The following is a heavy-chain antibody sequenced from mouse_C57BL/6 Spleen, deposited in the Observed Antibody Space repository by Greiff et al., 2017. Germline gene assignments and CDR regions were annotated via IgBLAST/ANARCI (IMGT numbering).Heavy chain of an antibody. Sequence: QVQLQQPGAELVKPGASVKLSCKASGYTFPSYWMHWVKQRPGQGLEWIGMIHPNSGSTNYNEKFKSKATLTVDKSSSTAYMQLSSLTSEDSAVYYCARPDDGYYLWYFDVWGTGTTVTVSS. CDR3: ARPDDGYYLWYFDV. D-gene: IGHD2-3*01. J-gene: IGHJ1*03. V-gene: IGHV1-64*01. CDR1: GYTFPSYW. CDR2: IHPNSGST.